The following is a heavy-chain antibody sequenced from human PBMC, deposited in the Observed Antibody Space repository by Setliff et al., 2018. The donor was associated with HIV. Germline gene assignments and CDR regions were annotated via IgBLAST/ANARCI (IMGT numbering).Heavy chain of an antibody. V-gene: IGHV1-46*01. CDR2: INPGGGIT. CDR1: GYTLTNYH. CDR3: ASAPLTTVTTGPRYYLDS. J-gene: IGHJ4*02. D-gene: IGHD4-17*01. Sequence: ASVKVSCKAAGYTLTNYHMHWVRQAPGQGLEWMGVINPGGGITTSAQKFLGRVTMTKDTSTSTVYMEVSNLKSEDTAVYYCASAPLTTVTTGPRYYLDSWGQGTLVTAPQ.